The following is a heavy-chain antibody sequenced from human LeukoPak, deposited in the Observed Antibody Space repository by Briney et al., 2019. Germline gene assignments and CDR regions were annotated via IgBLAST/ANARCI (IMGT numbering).Heavy chain of an antibody. CDR2: IYYSGSI. CDR1: GGSISSTSYY. Sequence: SETLSLTCTVSGGSISSTSYYWGWIRQPPGKGLEWIGSIYYSGSIYYNPSLKSRVTISVDTSKNQLSLKLSSVTAPDTAVYYCASLVTTGAYFYYYGLDVWGPGTTVTVSS. V-gene: IGHV4-39*01. D-gene: IGHD4-17*01. CDR3: ASLVTTGAYFYYYGLDV. J-gene: IGHJ6*02.